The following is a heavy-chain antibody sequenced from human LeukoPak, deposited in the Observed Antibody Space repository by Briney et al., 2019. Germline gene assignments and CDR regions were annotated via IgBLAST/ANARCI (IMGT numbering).Heavy chain of an antibody. D-gene: IGHD3-3*01. CDR3: ARDRNYDFWSGYTNWFDP. Sequence: SQTLSLTCTVSGGSISSGSYYWSWIRQPARKGLEWIGRIYTSGSTNYNPSLKSRVTISVDTSKNQFSLKLSSVTAADTAVYYCARDRNYDFWSGYTNWFDPWGQGTLVTVSS. CDR2: IYTSGST. J-gene: IGHJ5*02. CDR1: GGSISSGSYY. V-gene: IGHV4-61*02.